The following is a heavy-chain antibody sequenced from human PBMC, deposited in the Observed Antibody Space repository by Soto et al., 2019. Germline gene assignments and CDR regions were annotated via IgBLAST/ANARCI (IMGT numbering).Heavy chain of an antibody. D-gene: IGHD6-19*01. J-gene: IGHJ4*02. Sequence: QVQLQESGPGLVKPSGTLSLTCAVSGGSISDNWWSWVRQPPGTGLEWIGEVYHSGTTYYNPSPKSRANIALDKPASKISPTLNAVTAAVTAVYSCARHVAVARTRGFDSWGQGTLVTVSS. CDR1: GGSISDNW. CDR3: ARHVAVARTRGFDS. CDR2: VYHSGTT. V-gene: IGHV4-4*02.